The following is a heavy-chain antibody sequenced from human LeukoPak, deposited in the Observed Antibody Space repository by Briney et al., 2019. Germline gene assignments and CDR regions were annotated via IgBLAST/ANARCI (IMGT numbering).Heavy chain of an antibody. D-gene: IGHD5-18*01. Sequence: SVKVSCKASGGTFSSYAISWVRQAPGQGLEWMGGIIPIFGTANYAQKFQGRVTITTDESTSTAYMELSSLRSEDTAVYYCARDPLEAAMAPYYYYYYMDVWGKGTTVTVSS. V-gene: IGHV1-69*05. CDR2: IIPIFGTA. J-gene: IGHJ6*03. CDR1: GGTFSSYA. CDR3: ARDPLEAAMAPYYYYYYMDV.